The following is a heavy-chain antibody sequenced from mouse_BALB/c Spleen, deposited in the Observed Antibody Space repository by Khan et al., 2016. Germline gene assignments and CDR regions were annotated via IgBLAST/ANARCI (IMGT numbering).Heavy chain of an antibody. CDR1: GFDFSRYW. Sequence: EVKLLESGGGLVQPGGSLKLSCAASGFDFSRYWMNWVRQAPGKGLEWIGEINADSNTINYTPSLKDKFIISRDNAKNTLYLQMTKVRSEDTALYDCAREGVFLWFAYWGQGTLVTVSA. CDR2: INADSNTI. CDR3: AREGVFLWFAY. V-gene: IGHV4-1*02. J-gene: IGHJ3*01.